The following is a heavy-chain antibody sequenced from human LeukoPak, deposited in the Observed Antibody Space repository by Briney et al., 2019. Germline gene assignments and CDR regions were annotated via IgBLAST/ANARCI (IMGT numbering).Heavy chain of an antibody. CDR1: GFTFSSYG. J-gene: IGHJ4*02. D-gene: IGHD6-19*01. Sequence: GGSLRLSCAASGFTFSSYGMHWVRQAPGKGLEWVAVISYDGSNKYYADSVKGRFTISRDNSKNALYLQMNSLRAEDTAVYYCAKENRQWLVIDYWGQGTLVTVSS. V-gene: IGHV3-30*18. CDR3: AKENRQWLVIDY. CDR2: ISYDGSNK.